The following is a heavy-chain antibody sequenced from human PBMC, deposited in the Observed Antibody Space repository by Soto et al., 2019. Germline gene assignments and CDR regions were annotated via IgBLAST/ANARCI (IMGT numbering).Heavy chain of an antibody. V-gene: IGHV5-51*01. D-gene: IGHD6-19*01. CDR2: IYPGDSDT. CDR3: ARRGSGWSFDY. Sequence: PGESLKISCDCSGYSFTTYWIGWVRQMPGKGLEWMGIIYPGDSDTKYSSSFQGQVTISADKSISTAYLQWNSLRASDTAIYFCARRGSGWSFDYWGQGTLVTVSS. CDR1: GYSFTTYW. J-gene: IGHJ4*02.